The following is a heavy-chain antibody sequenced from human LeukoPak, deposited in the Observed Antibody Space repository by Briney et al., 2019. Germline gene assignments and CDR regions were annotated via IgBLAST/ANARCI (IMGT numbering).Heavy chain of an antibody. V-gene: IGHV1-18*01. J-gene: IGHJ4*02. D-gene: IGHD5-12*01. Sequence: ASVKVSCKASGYTFTSNGISWVRQAPGQGLEWMGWISSYNGATDYERKFQGRVTMTTDTATSTAYMELRSLRSDDTAIYYCARVQYIGYSLYYFDYWGQGTLVTVSS. CDR3: ARVQYIGYSLYYFDY. CDR2: ISSYNGAT. CDR1: GYTFTSNG.